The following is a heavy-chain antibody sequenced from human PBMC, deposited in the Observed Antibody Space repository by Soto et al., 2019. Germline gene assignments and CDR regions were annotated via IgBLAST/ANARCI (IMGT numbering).Heavy chain of an antibody. CDR1: GFTFSSYA. CDR3: AKAARPRTRYYYYGMGV. Sequence: PGGSLRLSCAASGFTFSSYAMSWVRQAPGKGLEWVSAISGSGGSTYYADSVKGRFTISRDNSKNTLYLQMNSLRAEDTAVYYCAKAARPRTRYYYYGMGVWGQGTTVTVSS. D-gene: IGHD6-25*01. CDR2: ISGSGGST. J-gene: IGHJ6*02. V-gene: IGHV3-23*01.